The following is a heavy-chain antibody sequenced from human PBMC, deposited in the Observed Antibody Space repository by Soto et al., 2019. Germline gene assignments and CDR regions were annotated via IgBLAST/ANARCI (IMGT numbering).Heavy chain of an antibody. D-gene: IGHD2-2*01. CDR3: ARGHIVVVPTVGWFDS. V-gene: IGHV4-38-2*02. CDR2: MFHSGST. J-gene: IGHJ5*01. Sequence: SETLSLTCTVSGYFISSGYYWGWIRQPPGKGLEWIGSMFHSGSTHYNPSLKSRVTMSVDTSKNQFSLRLSSETASDTAVYYCARGHIVVVPTVGWFDSWGQGNLVTVSS. CDR1: GYFISSGYY.